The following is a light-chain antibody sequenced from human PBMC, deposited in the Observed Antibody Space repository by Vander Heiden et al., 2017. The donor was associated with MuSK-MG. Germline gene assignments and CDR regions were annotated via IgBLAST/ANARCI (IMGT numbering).Light chain of an antibody. CDR3: QQSYGAPFT. Sequence: DIQLTQSPSSLSASVGDRVTITCRSSQNISNYLNWYQQKAGKAPRVLIYGASTLQSRVPSRSRGSGSATDFTLTISILQPEDLATYSCQQSYGAPFTFGPGTKVDLK. J-gene: IGKJ3*01. CDR2: GAS. V-gene: IGKV1-39*01. CDR1: QNISNY.